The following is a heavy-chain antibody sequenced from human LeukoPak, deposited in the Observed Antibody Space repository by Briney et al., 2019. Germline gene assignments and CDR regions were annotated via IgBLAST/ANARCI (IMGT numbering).Heavy chain of an antibody. CDR3: ARDLSPVVRASPMGY. D-gene: IGHD3-10*01. CDR1: GFSFTSYG. V-gene: IGHV3-30*03. CDR2: ITYDGYYK. J-gene: IGHJ4*02. Sequence: GGSLRLSCAASGFSFTSYGMHWVRQAPGKGLEWVALITYDGYYKYYSDSVKGRFTISSDTSKNTLYLQMNSLRAEDTAVYYCARDLSPVVRASPMGYWGQGTLVTVSS.